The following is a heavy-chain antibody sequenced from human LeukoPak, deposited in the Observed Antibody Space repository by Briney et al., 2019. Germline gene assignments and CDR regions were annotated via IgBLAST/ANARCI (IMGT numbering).Heavy chain of an antibody. V-gene: IGHV3-53*01. CDR3: ARAMTTVTTGGVDV. CDR2: IYSGGST. Sequence: GGSLRLSCAASGFTVSSNYMSWVRQAPGKGLEWVSVIYSGGSTYYADSVKGRFTISRDNSKNTLYLQMNSLRAEDTAVYYCARAMTTVTTGGVDVWGQGTTVTVSS. D-gene: IGHD4-17*01. J-gene: IGHJ6*02. CDR1: GFTVSSNY.